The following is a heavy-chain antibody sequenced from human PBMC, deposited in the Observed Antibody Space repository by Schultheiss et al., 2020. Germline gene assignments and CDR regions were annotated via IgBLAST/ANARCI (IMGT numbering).Heavy chain of an antibody. V-gene: IGHV5-51*01. J-gene: IGHJ3*02. Sequence: GESLKISCKGSGYSFTSYWIGWVRQMPGKGLEWMGIIYPGDSDTRYSPSFQGQVTISADKSISTAYLQWSSLKASDTAMYYCARHLIGSSSWYSLHGAFDIWGQGTMVTVS. CDR2: IYPGDSDT. D-gene: IGHD6-13*01. CDR3: ARHLIGSSSWYSLHGAFDI. CDR1: GYSFTSYW.